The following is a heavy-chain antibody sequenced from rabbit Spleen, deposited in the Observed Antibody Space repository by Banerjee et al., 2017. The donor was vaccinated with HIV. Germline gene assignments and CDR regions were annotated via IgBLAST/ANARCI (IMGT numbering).Heavy chain of an antibody. D-gene: IGHD8-1*01. CDR2: IYTGGSA. J-gene: IGHJ2*01. Sequence: QQQLVESGGGLVQPGGSLTLTCTASGFDFSNNYALCWVRQAPGKGLEWIACIYTGGSAFYASWVNGRFTISKTSSTTVTLQMTSLTAADTATYFCARGSSNIYWAFDLWGQGTLVTVS. V-gene: IGHV1S45*01. CDR3: ARGSSNIYWAFDL. CDR1: GFDFSNNYA.